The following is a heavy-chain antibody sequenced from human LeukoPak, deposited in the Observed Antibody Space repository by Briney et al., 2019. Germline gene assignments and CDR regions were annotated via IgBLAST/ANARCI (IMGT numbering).Heavy chain of an antibody. CDR1: GGTFSSYA. CDR3: ARVTWEVAARPVDY. CDR2: IIPILGIA. V-gene: IGHV1-69*04. D-gene: IGHD6-6*01. Sequence: GASVKVSCKASGGTFSSYAISWVRQAPGQGLEWMGRIIPILGIANYAQKFQGRVTITADKSTSTAYMELSSLRSEDTAVYYCARVTWEVAARPVDYWGQGTLVTVSS. J-gene: IGHJ4*02.